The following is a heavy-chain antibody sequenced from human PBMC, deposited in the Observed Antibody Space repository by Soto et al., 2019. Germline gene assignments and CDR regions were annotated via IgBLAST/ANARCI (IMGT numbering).Heavy chain of an antibody. CDR1: GGSFSGYY. CDR2: INHSGST. D-gene: IGHD6-19*01. J-gene: IGHJ4*02. CDR3: ATRQRIAVAGTAGSRFDY. V-gene: IGHV4-34*01. Sequence: SETLSLTCAVCGGSFSGYYWSWIRQPPGEGLEWIGEINHSGSTNYNPSLKSRVTISVDTSKNQFSLKLSSVTAADTAVYYCATRQRIAVAGTAGSRFDYWGQGTLVTXSS.